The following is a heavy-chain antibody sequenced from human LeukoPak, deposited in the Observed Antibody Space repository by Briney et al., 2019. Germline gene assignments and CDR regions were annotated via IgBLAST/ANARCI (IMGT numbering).Heavy chain of an antibody. V-gene: IGHV3-74*01. D-gene: IGHD2-21*02. J-gene: IGHJ4*02. CDR2: INCEGSST. CDR3: ARGEDPYCGGDCYKRAFDY. Sequence: GGTLRLSCAASGFTSSSYWVHWVRHAPGKGLVWVSRINCEGSSTSYADSVKGRFTISRDNAKNTLYLQMNSLGAEDTAVYYCARGEDPYCGGDCYKRAFDYWGQGTLVTVFS. CDR1: GFTSSSYW.